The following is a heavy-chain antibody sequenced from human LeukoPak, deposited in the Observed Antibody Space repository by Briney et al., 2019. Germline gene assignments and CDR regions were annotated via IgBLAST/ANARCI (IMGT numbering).Heavy chain of an antibody. J-gene: IGHJ4*02. D-gene: IGHD6-19*01. V-gene: IGHV3-23*01. CDR1: GFTFSTYS. Sequence: GSLRLSCAASGFTFSTYSMTWVRQGPGKGLEWVSSIYPSGDSTFYADSVKGRFTISRDNSKNTLYLQMSSLRTEDTAIYYCAKDVAPDSGWDLDYWGQGTLVTVSS. CDR2: IYPSGDST. CDR3: AKDVAPDSGWDLDY.